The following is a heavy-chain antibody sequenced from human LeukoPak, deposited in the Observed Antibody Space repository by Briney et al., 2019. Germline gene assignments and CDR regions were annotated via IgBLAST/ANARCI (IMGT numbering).Heavy chain of an antibody. D-gene: IGHD3-16*01. CDR3: ARNWGSDY. V-gene: IGHV3-66*02. CDR1: GFTFSSYS. Sequence: GGSLRLSCAASGFTFSSYSMNWVRQAPGKGLEWVSVIYSGGSTYYADSVKGRFTISRDNSKNMLYLQMNGLRAEDTAVYYCARNWGSDYWGQGTLVTVSS. J-gene: IGHJ4*02. CDR2: IYSGGST.